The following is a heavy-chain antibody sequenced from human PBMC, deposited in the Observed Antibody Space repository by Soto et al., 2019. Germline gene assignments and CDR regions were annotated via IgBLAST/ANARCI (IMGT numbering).Heavy chain of an antibody. CDR3: ARDKRPDYDFWSGYYENWYFDL. Sequence: QVQLQESGPGLVKPSGTLSLTCAVSSGSISSSNWWSWVRQPPGKGLEGIGEIYHSGSTNYNPSLKSRVTISVDKSKNQCSLKLSSVTAADTAVYYCARDKRPDYDFWSGYYENWYFDLWGRGTLVTVSS. D-gene: IGHD3-3*01. CDR1: SGSISSSNW. J-gene: IGHJ2*01. CDR2: IYHSGST. V-gene: IGHV4-4*02.